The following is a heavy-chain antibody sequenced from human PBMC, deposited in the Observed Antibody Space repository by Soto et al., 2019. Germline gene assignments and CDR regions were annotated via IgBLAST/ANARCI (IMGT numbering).Heavy chain of an antibody. CDR1: GGMFYSSA. CDR2: IVPMNGSP. Sequence: QVQLVQSGAEVKKPGSSVRVSCKASGGMFYSSAINWVRQAPGQGLEWMGGIVPMNGSPKYAQEFLGRVTISADAYATTAYMDLSGLKSEDMAVYCCSFAPNWTYQVTRYWGRGTQVTVSS. CDR3: SFAPNWTYQVTRY. V-gene: IGHV1-69*01. J-gene: IGHJ4*02. D-gene: IGHD2-2*01.